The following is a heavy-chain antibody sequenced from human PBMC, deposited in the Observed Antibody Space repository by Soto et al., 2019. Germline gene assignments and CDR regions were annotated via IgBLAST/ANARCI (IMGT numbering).Heavy chain of an antibody. J-gene: IGHJ6*02. CDR3: ARARGYSYGTYYYYYGMDV. Sequence: SETLSLTCAVYGGSFSGYYWSWIRQPPGKGLEWIGEINHSGSTNYNPSLKSRVTISVDTSKNQFSLKLSSVTAADTAVYYCARARGYSYGTYYYYYGMDVWGQGTTVTVS. D-gene: IGHD5-18*01. V-gene: IGHV4-34*01. CDR2: INHSGST. CDR1: GGSFSGYY.